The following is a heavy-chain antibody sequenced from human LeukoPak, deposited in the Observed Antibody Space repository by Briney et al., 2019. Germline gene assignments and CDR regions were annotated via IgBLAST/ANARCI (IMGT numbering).Heavy chain of an antibody. CDR1: GFTFSSYS. CDR3: ARSRYDSSGYYGIIGN. V-gene: IGHV3-21*01. Sequence: GGSLRLSCAASGFTFSSYSMNWVRQAPGKGLEWVSSISSSSIYRYYADSVKGRFTISRDNAKKSLYLQMNSPRAEDTAVYYCARSRYDSSGYYGIIGNWGQGTLVTVSS. CDR2: ISSSSIYR. J-gene: IGHJ4*02. D-gene: IGHD3-22*01.